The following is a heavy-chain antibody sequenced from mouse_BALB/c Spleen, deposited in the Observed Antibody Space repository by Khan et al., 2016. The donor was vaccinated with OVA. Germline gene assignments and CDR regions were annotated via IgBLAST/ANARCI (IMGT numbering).Heavy chain of an antibody. CDR3: ARRKTGYSLDY. CDR2: INPRTGYT. CDR1: GYTFTSNT. V-gene: IGHV1-4*01. J-gene: IGHJ4*01. Sequence: QVQLQQSGAELARPGASVMLSCKTSGYTFTSNTMHWVKQRPGQGLEWIGYINPRTGYTNYIQHFKDKATLTADKSSNTAYMQLSSLTSEDSALYYCARRKTGYSLDYWGQGTSVTVSS.